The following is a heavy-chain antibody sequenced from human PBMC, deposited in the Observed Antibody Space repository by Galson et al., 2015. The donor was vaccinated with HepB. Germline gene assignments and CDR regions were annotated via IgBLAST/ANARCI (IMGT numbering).Heavy chain of an antibody. CDR2: ISYDGSNK. J-gene: IGHJ6*02. V-gene: IGHV3-30*18. Sequence: SLRLSCAASGFTFSSYGMHWVRQAPGKGLEWVAVISYDGSNKYYADSVKGRFTISRDNSKNTLYLQMNSLRAEDTAVYYCAKDLSGSGWWTYYYYGMDVWGQGTTVTVSS. D-gene: IGHD6-19*01. CDR3: AKDLSGSGWWTYYYYGMDV. CDR1: GFTFSSYG.